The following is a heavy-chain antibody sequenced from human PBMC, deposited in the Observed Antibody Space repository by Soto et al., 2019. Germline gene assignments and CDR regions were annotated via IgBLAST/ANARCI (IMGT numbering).Heavy chain of an antibody. CDR2: IYHSGST. CDR1: GGSISSGGYY. V-gene: IGHV4-31*03. J-gene: IGHJ6*02. D-gene: IGHD6-13*01. CDR3: ARDGVEQQLVSSYYYGMDV. Sequence: SETLSLTCTVSGGSISSGGYYWSWIRQHPGKGLEWIGYIYHSGSTYYNPSLKSRVTISVDTSKNQFSLKLSSVTAADTAVYYCARDGVEQQLVSSYYYGMDVWGQGTTVTVSS.